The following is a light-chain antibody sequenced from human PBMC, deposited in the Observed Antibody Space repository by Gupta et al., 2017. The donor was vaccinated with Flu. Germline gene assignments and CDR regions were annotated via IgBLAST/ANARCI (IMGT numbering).Light chain of an antibody. CDR2: GAS. J-gene: IGKJ2*01. Sequence: GDKVILTFRSSQSIKNYLSWYQQKPGQAPHLVIYGASSLASGVPSRFSGSGSGTNFTLTISSLPPEDFADYYCQQSYGMSYTFGQGTKVEVK. CDR1: QSIKNY. CDR3: QQSYGMSYT. V-gene: IGKV1-39*01.